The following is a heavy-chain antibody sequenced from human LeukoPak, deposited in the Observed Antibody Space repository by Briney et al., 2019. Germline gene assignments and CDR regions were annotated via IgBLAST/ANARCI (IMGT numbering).Heavy chain of an antibody. Sequence: ASVKVSCWTSGYTFTSYGVSWVRQAPGQGLEWMGWIGTHNGNTNYAQKFQGRVIMTTDTSTSTAYMELMSLRSDDTAVFYCARDGSGGGGYFDYWGQGALVIVSS. D-gene: IGHD2-15*01. CDR2: IGTHNGNT. J-gene: IGHJ4*02. V-gene: IGHV1-18*01. CDR1: GYTFTSYG. CDR3: ARDGSGGGGYFDY.